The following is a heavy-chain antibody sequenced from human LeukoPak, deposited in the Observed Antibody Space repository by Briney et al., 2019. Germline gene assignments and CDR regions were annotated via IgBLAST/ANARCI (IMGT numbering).Heavy chain of an antibody. J-gene: IGHJ4*02. Sequence: ASVKVSCRASGYTFTSYAMHWVRQAPGQRLEWMGWINAGNGNTKYSQKFQGRVTITRDTSASTAYMELSSLRSEDTAMYYCARDLGDWRLGYWGQGTLVTVSS. D-gene: IGHD2-21*02. CDR1: GYTFTSYA. CDR3: ARDLGDWRLGY. CDR2: INAGNGNT. V-gene: IGHV1-3*01.